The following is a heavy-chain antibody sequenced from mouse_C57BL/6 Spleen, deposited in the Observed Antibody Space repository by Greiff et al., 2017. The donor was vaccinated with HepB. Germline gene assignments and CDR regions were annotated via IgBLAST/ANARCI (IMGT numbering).Heavy chain of an antibody. CDR2: INPSSGYT. D-gene: IGHD3-2*02. CDR3: ARDSSGYGFAY. Sequence: VQLQQSGAELAKPGASVKLSCKASGYTFTSYWMHWVKQRPGQGLEWIGYINPSSGYTKYNQKFKDKATLTADKSSSTAYMQLSSLKYEDAAVYYCARDSSGYGFAYWGQGTLVTVSA. V-gene: IGHV1-7*01. J-gene: IGHJ3*01. CDR1: GYTFTSYW.